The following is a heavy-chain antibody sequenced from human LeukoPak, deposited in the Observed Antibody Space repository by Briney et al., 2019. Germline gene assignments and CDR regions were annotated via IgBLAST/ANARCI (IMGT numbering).Heavy chain of an antibody. CDR3: ARVTGEVNFDY. CDR2: IKQDGSEK. J-gene: IGHJ4*02. D-gene: IGHD3-16*01. V-gene: IGHV3-7*01. CDR1: GFTFSSYW. Sequence: AGGSLRLSCAAPGFTFSSYWRSWVRQAPGKGLEWVANIKQDGSEKYYVDSVKGRFTISRDNAKNSVYLQMNSLRAEDTAVYYCARVTGEVNFDYWGQGTLVTVSS.